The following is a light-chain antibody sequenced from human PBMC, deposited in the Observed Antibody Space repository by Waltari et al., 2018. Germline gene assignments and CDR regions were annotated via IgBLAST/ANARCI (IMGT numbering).Light chain of an antibody. CDR2: DVS. Sequence: QSALTQPASVSGSPGQSITISCTGTSSDVGSYNYVSWYQQHPGKAPKLMIYDVSYRPSGVSNRFSGSKSGNTASLTISWLQAEDEADYYCSSYITTNTLELFGGGTSLTVL. CDR3: SSYITTNTLEL. V-gene: IGLV2-14*03. J-gene: IGLJ2*01. CDR1: SSDVGSYNY.